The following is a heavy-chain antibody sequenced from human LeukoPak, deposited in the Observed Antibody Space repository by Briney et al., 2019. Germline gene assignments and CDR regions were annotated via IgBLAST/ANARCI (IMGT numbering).Heavy chain of an antibody. CDR2: INHSGST. Sequence: SETLSLTCAVYGGSFSGYYWSWIRQPPGKGLEWIGEINHSGSTNYNPSLKSRVTISVDTSKNQFSLKLSSVTAADTAVYYCARDRGSGSYIIGYWGQGTLVTVSS. J-gene: IGHJ4*02. D-gene: IGHD1-26*01. CDR1: GGSFSGYY. CDR3: ARDRGSGSYIIGY. V-gene: IGHV4-34*01.